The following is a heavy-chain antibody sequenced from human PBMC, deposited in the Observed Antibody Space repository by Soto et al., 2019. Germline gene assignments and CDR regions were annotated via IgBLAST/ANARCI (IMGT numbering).Heavy chain of an antibody. Sequence: EGSLRLSCAASGFTFSSYSMNWVRQAPGKGLEWVSYISSSSSTIYYADSVKGRFTISRDNAKNSLYLQMNSLRDEDTAVYYCARDRVRCGGDCDAFDIWGQGTMVTVSS. J-gene: IGHJ3*02. D-gene: IGHD2-21*02. CDR2: ISSSSSTI. CDR1: GFTFSSYS. CDR3: ARDRVRCGGDCDAFDI. V-gene: IGHV3-48*02.